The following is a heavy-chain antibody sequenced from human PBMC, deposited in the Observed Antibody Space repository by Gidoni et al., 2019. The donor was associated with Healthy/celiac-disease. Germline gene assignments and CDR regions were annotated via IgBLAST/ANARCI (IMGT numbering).Heavy chain of an antibody. J-gene: IGHJ4*02. Sequence: EVQLVESGGGLVLPGGSLRVFCTAPGSPLSSSAMHWVRQAPGKGLEYVSAISSNGGSTYYADSVKGRFTISRDNSKNTLYLQMSSLRAEDTAVYYCVKALTVTIRGSFDYWGQGTLVTVSS. CDR1: GSPLSSSA. CDR2: ISSNGGST. V-gene: IGHV3-64D*06. D-gene: IGHD4-17*01. CDR3: VKALTVTIRGSFDY.